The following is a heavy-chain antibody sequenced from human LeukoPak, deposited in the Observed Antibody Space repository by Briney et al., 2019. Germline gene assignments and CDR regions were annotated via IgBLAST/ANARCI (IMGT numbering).Heavy chain of an antibody. D-gene: IGHD4-11*01. V-gene: IGHV3-23*01. CDR3: AKDSDYSNYGWFDP. Sequence: GGSLRLSCAASGFTFSSYALSWVRQAPGKGLEWGSAISGSGGSTYYADSVKGRFTISRDNSKNTLYLQMNSLRAEDTAVYYCAKDSDYSNYGWFDPWGQGTLVTVSS. J-gene: IGHJ5*02. CDR2: ISGSGGST. CDR1: GFTFSSYA.